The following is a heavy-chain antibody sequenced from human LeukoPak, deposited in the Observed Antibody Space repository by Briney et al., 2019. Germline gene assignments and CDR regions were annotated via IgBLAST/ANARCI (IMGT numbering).Heavy chain of an antibody. CDR2: IYYSGST. V-gene: IGHV4-59*01. Sequence: PSETLSLTCTVSGGSISSYYWSWVRQPPGKGLEWIGYIYYSGSTNYNPSLKSRVTISVDTSKNQFSLKLSSVTAADTAVYYCARASATGSGYYWFDPWGQGTLVTVSS. D-gene: IGHD3-3*01. J-gene: IGHJ5*02. CDR1: GGSISSYY. CDR3: ARASATGSGYYWFDP.